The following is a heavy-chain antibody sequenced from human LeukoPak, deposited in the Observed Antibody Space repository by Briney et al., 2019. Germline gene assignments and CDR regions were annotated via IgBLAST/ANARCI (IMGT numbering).Heavy chain of an antibody. CDR2: IIPIFGKE. Sequence: ASVTVSFKGSGGTFINYAISWVRQARGQGREWVGGIIPIFGKEYYAQKFRGRVTITADKSTRTAYMELSSLRSEDTAVYYCARDNDSRDPPHFDYWGQGTLVTVSS. CDR1: GGTFINYA. V-gene: IGHV1-69*06. J-gene: IGHJ4*02. CDR3: ARDNDSRDPPHFDY. D-gene: IGHD3-16*01.